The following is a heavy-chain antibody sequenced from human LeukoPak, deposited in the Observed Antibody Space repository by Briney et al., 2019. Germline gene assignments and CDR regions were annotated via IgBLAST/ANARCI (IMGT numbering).Heavy chain of an antibody. V-gene: IGHV3-74*03. D-gene: IGHD3-10*01. CDR2: INTDESDT. J-gene: IGHJ6*03. CDR1: GFTFSTYW. CDR3: AFGSGREGYLDV. Sequence: PGGSLRLSCGASGFTFSTYWMHWVRQAPGKGLVWVSRINTDESDTTYADSVQGRFTISRDNAKNTLYLQMHSLRAEDTAVYYCAFGSGREGYLDVWGKGTTVTVSS.